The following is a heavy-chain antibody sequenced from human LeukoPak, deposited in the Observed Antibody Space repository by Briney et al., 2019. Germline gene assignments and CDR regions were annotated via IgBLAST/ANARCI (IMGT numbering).Heavy chain of an antibody. CDR2: IMPLFGTA. J-gene: IGHJ6*03. CDR1: GGTFNSYA. V-gene: IGHV1-69*05. D-gene: IGHD5-24*01. CDR3: ASGSLGDGYGVGDYYQYMDV. Sequence: ASVKVSRKASGGTFNSYAISRVRQAPGQGLEWMGGIMPLFGTANYAQEFQGRVTFTTDESASTAYMEVSSLRSEDTAVYYCASGSLGDGYGVGDYYQYMDVWGKGTTVTVSS.